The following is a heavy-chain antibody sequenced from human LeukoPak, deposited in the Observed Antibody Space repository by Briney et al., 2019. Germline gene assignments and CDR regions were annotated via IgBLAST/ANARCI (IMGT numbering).Heavy chain of an antibody. CDR2: IFYSGST. V-gene: IGHV4-31*03. D-gene: IGHD3-10*01. CDR1: GDSISRGGYY. Sequence: SETPSLTCTVSGDSISRGGYYWSWIRQHPGKGLEWIGYIFYSGSTYYNPSLKSRVNISVDTSMNQFSLKLNSVTAADTAVYYCARDLRGIRGVGSNWFDPWGQGTLVTVSS. CDR3: ARDLRGIRGVGSNWFDP. J-gene: IGHJ5*02.